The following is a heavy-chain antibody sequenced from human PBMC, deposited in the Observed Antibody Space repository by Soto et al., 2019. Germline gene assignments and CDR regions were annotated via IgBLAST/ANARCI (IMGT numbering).Heavy chain of an antibody. D-gene: IGHD2-15*01. Sequence: PSETLSLTCIVSGSSITNSFYWGWIRQSPKKGLEWIGSISHTGRTSYNPSLKSRVSISVDTSKNQFSLTLTSVTAADTAVYYCARDPANLALAVAYFDSWGQGTLVTVSS. V-gene: IGHV4-38-2*02. CDR2: ISHTGRT. CDR1: GSSITNSFY. CDR3: ARDPANLALAVAYFDS. J-gene: IGHJ4*02.